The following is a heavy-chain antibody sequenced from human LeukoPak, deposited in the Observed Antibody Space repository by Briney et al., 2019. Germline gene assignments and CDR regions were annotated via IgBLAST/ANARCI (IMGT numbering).Heavy chain of an antibody. CDR2: INEDGSEK. Sequence: GGSLRLSCTASGFTFSRYWMAWVRQAPGKGLEWVAHINEDGSEKNYVDPVKGRFTISRDNAENSVYLQMNRLRAEDTAVYYCVRDDYLEYWGQGTLVTISS. D-gene: IGHD3-16*01. V-gene: IGHV3-7*05. J-gene: IGHJ4*02. CDR1: GFTFSRYW. CDR3: VRDDYLEY.